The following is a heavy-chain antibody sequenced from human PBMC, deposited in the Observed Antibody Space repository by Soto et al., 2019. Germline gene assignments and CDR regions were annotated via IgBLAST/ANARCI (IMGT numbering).Heavy chain of an antibody. CDR1: GFTFSNYA. V-gene: IGHV3-23*01. CDR2: ISGSGGST. D-gene: IGHD6-19*01. Sequence: GGSLRLSCAASGFTFSNYAMSLVRQAPGKGLEWVSAISGSGGSTYYADSVKGRFTISRDDSKNTLYLQMNSLRAEDTAVYYCAKTGIAVAGPFDYWGQGTLVTVSS. J-gene: IGHJ4*02. CDR3: AKTGIAVAGPFDY.